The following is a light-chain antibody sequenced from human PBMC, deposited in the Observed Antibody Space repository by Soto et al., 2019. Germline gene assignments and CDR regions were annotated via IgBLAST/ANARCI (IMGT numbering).Light chain of an antibody. V-gene: IGKV4-1*01. Sequence: DIVMTQSPDLLAVSLGERATINCKSSQSILYSYNNKNYLTWFQQKPGQPPRLLIYWASVRESGVPDRFSGSGSGTDFTLTISTVQAEDVAVYYCQQDYRVPLTFGGGTKVEIK. J-gene: IGKJ4*01. CDR3: QQDYRVPLT. CDR2: WAS. CDR1: QSILYSYNNKNY.